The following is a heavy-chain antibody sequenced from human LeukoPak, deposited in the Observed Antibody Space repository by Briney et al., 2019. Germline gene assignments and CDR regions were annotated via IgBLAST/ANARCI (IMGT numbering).Heavy chain of an antibody. J-gene: IGHJ4*02. V-gene: IGHV1-2*02. D-gene: IGHD2-2*01. CDR2: INPNSGGT. CDR3: ARGYCSSTSCYYHYFDY. Sequence: ASVKVSCKASGYTFTGYYMHWVRQAPGQELEWMGWINPNSGGTNYAQKFQGRVTMTRDTSISTAYMELSRLRSDDTAVYYCARGYCSSTSCYYHYFDYWGQGTLVTVSS. CDR1: GYTFTGYY.